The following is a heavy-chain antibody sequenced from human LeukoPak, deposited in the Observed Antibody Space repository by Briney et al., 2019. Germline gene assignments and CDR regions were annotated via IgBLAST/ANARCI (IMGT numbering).Heavy chain of an antibody. J-gene: IGHJ6*02. Sequence: GGSLRLSCAASGFTFSSHSMNWVRQAPGKGLEWISYISSSTSTIYYADSVKGRFTISRDNAKNSLYLQMNSLRDEDTAVYYCARENPHFWSGPPHYYYGMDVWGQGTTVTVSS. CDR2: ISSSTSTI. V-gene: IGHV3-48*02. D-gene: IGHD3-3*02. CDR1: GFTFSSHS. CDR3: ARENPHFWSGPPHYYYGMDV.